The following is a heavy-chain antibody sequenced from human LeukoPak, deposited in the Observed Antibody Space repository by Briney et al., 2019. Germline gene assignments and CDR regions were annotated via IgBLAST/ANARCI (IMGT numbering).Heavy chain of an antibody. D-gene: IGHD3-9*01. J-gene: IGHJ4*02. CDR1: GGSFSGYY. V-gene: IGHV4-34*01. CDR3: ASFAHMTGDFDY. Sequence: SETLSLTCAVYGGSFSGYYWSWIRQPPGKGLEWIGEINHSGSTNYNPSLKSRVTISVDTSKNQFSLKVSSVTAADTAVYYCASFAHMTGDFDYWGQGTLVTVSS. CDR2: INHSGST.